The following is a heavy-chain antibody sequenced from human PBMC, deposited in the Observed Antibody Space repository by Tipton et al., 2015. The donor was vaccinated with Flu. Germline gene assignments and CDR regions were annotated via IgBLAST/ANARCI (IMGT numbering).Heavy chain of an antibody. V-gene: IGHV4-61*01. CDR3: ARLSSNWYHQLDN. J-gene: IGHJ4*02. D-gene: IGHD6-13*01. CDR1: GGSISSSSYY. CDR2: ISYSGST. Sequence: LRLSCTVSGGSISSSSYYWSWIRQSPGKGLEWIGYISYSGSTNYNPSLKSRVTISVDTSKNQFSLKLSSVTAADTAVYYCARLSSNWYHQLDNWGQGTLVTVSS.